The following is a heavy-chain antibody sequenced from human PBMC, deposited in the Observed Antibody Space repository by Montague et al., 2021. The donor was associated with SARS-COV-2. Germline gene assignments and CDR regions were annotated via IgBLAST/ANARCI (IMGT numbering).Heavy chain of an antibody. J-gene: IGHJ6*02. CDR2: IWYDGSNN. CDR3: ARDSSSGSDWYYYYGMDV. Sequence: SMRLSCAASGFTFSSYGMHWVRQAPVKGLEWVAIIWYDGSNNYYXDSVKGRFTISRDNSKNTLYLQMNTLRAEDTAVYYCARDSSSGSDWYYYYGMDVWGQGTTVTVSS. CDR1: GFTFSSYG. D-gene: IGHD6-13*01. V-gene: IGHV3-33*01.